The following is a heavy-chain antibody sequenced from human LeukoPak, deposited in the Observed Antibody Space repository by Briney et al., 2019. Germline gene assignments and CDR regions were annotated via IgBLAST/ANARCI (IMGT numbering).Heavy chain of an antibody. V-gene: IGHV1-2*02. CDR2: INPNSGGT. CDR1: GYTFTGYY. CDR3: ARDREVVPAAIADYYYGMDV. D-gene: IGHD2-2*01. J-gene: IGHJ6*02. Sequence: GASVKVSCKASGYTFTGYYMHWVRQAPGQGLEWMGWINPNSGGTNYAQKFQGRVTMTRDTSISTAYMELSRLRSDDTAVYYCARDREVVPAAIADYYYGMDVWGQGTTVTVSS.